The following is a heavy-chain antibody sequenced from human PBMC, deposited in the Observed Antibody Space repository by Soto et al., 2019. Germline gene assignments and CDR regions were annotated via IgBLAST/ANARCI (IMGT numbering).Heavy chain of an antibody. J-gene: IGHJ2*01. CDR1: GFTFSSYS. Sequence: LRLSCAASGFTFSSYSMNWVRQAPGKGLEWVSSISSSSSYIYYADSVKGRFTISRDNAKNSLYLQMNSLRAEDTAVYYCARGDQQWLNWYFDLWGRGTLVTVSS. V-gene: IGHV3-21*01. CDR2: ISSSSSYI. D-gene: IGHD6-19*01. CDR3: ARGDQQWLNWYFDL.